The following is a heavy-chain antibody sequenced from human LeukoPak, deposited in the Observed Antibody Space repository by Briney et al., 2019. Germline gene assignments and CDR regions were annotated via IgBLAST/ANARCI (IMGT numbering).Heavy chain of an antibody. Sequence: GGSLRLSCAASGFTFSSYWMHWVRQAPGKGLVWVSRIYGHGSSTTYADSVKGRFTISRDNAKNTLYLQMNSLRAEDTAVYYCASTFYGDSPPYWGQGTLVTVSS. CDR3: ASTFYGDSPPY. J-gene: IGHJ4*02. CDR1: GFTFSSYW. V-gene: IGHV3-74*01. CDR2: IYGHGSST. D-gene: IGHD4-17*01.